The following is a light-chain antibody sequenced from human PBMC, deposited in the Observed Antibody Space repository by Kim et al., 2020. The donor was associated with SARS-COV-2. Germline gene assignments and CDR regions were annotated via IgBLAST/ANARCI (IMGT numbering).Light chain of an antibody. CDR3: QAWDSSTAR. Sequence: SYELTQPPSVSVSPGQTASITCSGDKLGDKYACWYHQKPGQSPVLVIYQDIKRPSGIPERFSGSNSGNTATLTISGTQAMDEADYYCQAWDSSTARFGGGTQLTVL. CDR2: QDI. V-gene: IGLV3-1*01. J-gene: IGLJ3*02. CDR1: KLGDKY.